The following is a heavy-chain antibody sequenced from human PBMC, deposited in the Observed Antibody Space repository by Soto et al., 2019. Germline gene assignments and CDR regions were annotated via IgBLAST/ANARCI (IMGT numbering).Heavy chain of an antibody. CDR2: ISGTSPST. Sequence: GSLRLSCAASGFTFSAYAMSWVRQAPGKGLEWVSAISGTSPSTYYADSVQGRFTISRDSSRKTLFLQMNTLRAEDTAVYFCAIRLFVVDYRGQGTSVTVSS. CDR3: AIRLFVVDY. D-gene: IGHD2-21*01. CDR1: GFTFSAYA. V-gene: IGHV3-23*01. J-gene: IGHJ4*02.